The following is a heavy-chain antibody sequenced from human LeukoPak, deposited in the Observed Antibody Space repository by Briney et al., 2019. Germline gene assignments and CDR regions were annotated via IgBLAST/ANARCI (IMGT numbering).Heavy chain of an antibody. CDR3: ARDPHGVTYFDY. D-gene: IGHD2-21*02. J-gene: IGHJ4*02. Sequence: PGGSLRLSCAASGFTFSSYAMHWVRQAPGKGLEWVAVISYDGSNKYYADSVKGRFTISRDNSKNTLYLQMNSLRAEDTAVYYCARDPHGVTYFDYWGQGILVTVSS. V-gene: IGHV3-30-3*01. CDR1: GFTFSSYA. CDR2: ISYDGSNK.